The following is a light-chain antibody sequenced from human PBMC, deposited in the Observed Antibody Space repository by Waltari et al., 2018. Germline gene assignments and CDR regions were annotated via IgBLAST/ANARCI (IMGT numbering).Light chain of an antibody. CDR1: SRAVRYSYY. J-gene: IGLJ3*02. CDR3: SSYAGSSTLV. V-gene: IGLV2-11*01. CDR2: DVN. Sequence: QSALTQPRPVSGSPGQSVTISCTRPSRAVRYSYYVSRYHQNPGKAPKLMIYDVNKRPSGVPYRFSGSKSGNTASLTISGLQPEDEADYYCSSYAGSSTLVFGGGTKLTVL.